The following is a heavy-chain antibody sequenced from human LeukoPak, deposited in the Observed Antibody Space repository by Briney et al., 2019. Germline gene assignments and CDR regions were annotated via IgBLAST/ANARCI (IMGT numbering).Heavy chain of an antibody. CDR3: ARRGYSSSWYVGRGNWFDP. D-gene: IGHD6-13*01. V-gene: IGHV4-39*01. J-gene: IGHJ5*02. Sequence: SETLSLTCTVSGGSIRSSYYYWGWIRQPPGKGLEWIGSIYDSGSTYYNPSFKSRVTISVDTSKNQFSLKLSSVTAADTAVYYCARRGYSSSWYVGRGNWFDPWGQGTLVTVSS. CDR1: GGSIRSSYYY. CDR2: IYDSGST.